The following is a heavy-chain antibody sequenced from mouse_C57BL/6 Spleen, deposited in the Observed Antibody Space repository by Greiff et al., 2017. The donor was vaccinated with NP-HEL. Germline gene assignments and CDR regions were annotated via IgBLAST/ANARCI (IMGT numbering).Heavy chain of an antibody. CDR3: ARRPDYYYGSTF. V-gene: IGHV5-6*01. CDR1: GFTFSSYG. J-gene: IGHJ1*03. D-gene: IGHD1-1*01. CDR2: ISSGGSYT. Sequence: EVQLVESGGDLVKPGGSLKLSCAASGFTFSSYGMSWVRQTPDKRLEWVATISSGGSYTYYPDSVKGRFTISRDNAKNTLYLQMSSLKSEDTAMYYCARRPDYYYGSTFWGTGTTVTVSS.